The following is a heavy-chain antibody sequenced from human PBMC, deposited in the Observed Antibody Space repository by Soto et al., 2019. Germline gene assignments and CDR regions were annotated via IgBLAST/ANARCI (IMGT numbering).Heavy chain of an antibody. CDR2: IFHTGSA. Sequence: PSETLYLACTVSGDSISSYYWSWIRQPPGKGLEWIGYIFHTGSANYNPSLKSRVTISIDTSKNQFSLRLSSVTAADTAVYYCARQPYTSGAYYFDYWGQGTPVNVSS. V-gene: IGHV4-59*08. CDR3: ARQPYTSGAYYFDY. J-gene: IGHJ4*02. D-gene: IGHD6-19*01. CDR1: GDSISSYY.